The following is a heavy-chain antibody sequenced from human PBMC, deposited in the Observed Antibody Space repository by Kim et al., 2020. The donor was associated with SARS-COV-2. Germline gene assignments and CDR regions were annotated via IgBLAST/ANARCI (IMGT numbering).Heavy chain of an antibody. Sequence: GGSLILSCAASGFTFSSYAMSWVRQAPGKGLEWVSVIYSGGSSTYYADSVKGRFTISRDNSKNSLYLQMNSLRAEDTAVYYCAKGVSSGWLGYYFYYWGQGSLGTVSS. D-gene: IGHD6-19*01. CDR1: GFTFSSYA. J-gene: IGHJ4*02. V-gene: IGHV3-23*03. CDR3: AKGVSSGWLGYYFYY. CDR2: IYSGGSST.